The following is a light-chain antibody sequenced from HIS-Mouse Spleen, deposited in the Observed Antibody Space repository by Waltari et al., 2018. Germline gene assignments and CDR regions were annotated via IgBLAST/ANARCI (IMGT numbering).Light chain of an antibody. V-gene: IGLV2-11*01. CDR1: ISAVGGYNY. J-gene: IGLJ3*02. CDR2: DVS. CDR3: CSYAGSYTPWV. Sequence: QSALTQPRSVSGSPGQSVTISCTGTISAVGGYNYVSLYQQHPCKAPKLMIYDVSKWPSGVPDRFSGSKSGNTASLTISGLQAEDEADYYCCSYAGSYTPWVFGGGTKLTVL.